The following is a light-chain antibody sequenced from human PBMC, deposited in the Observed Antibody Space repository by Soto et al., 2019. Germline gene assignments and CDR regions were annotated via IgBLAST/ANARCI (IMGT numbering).Light chain of an antibody. CDR3: ATWDDGLSAYV. J-gene: IGLJ1*01. Sequence: SALTQPPSASGTPGQRVTFSCSGSSSNIGGNTVSWFQHLPRTAPKLLIFSNSQRPSGVPDRFSGAKSGTSASLAISGLQSEDEANYYCATWDDGLSAYVFGTGTKVTVL. CDR1: SSNIGGNT. V-gene: IGLV1-44*01. CDR2: SNS.